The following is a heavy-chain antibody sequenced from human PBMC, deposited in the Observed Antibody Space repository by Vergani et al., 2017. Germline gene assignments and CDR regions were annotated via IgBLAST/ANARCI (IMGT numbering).Heavy chain of an antibody. V-gene: IGHV5-51*01. CDR1: AYSFGNYW. D-gene: IGHD1-1*01. Sequence: EVELVQSGPEMRKPGESLKISCKGSAYSFGNYWIGWVRQMPGKGLEWMGIIYPADSDTRYNPSFQGQVTISAAKSISTAFLQWDSLKASDTALYYCARHTTYTDSWGQGTLVTVSS. CDR2: IYPADSDT. J-gene: IGHJ4*02. CDR3: ARHTTYTDS.